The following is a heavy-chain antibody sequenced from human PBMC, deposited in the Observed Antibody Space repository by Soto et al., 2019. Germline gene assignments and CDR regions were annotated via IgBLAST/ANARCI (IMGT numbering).Heavy chain of an antibody. J-gene: IGHJ4*02. CDR1: GGTFSSYT. CDR3: ARGDGAAGGDLDY. V-gene: IGHV1-69*02. CDR2: IIPILGIA. Sequence: QVQLVQSGAEVKKPGSSVKVSCTASGGTFSSYTISWVRQAPGQGLEWMGRIIPILGIANYAQKFQGRVTITADKSTSTAYMELSSLRSEDTAVYYCARGDGAAGGDLDYWGQGTLVTVSS. D-gene: IGHD6-13*01.